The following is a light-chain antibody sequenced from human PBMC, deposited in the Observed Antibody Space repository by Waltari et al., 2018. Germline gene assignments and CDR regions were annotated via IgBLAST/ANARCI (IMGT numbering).Light chain of an antibody. CDR2: KVS. CDR1: QSLVHSDGNTY. V-gene: IGKV2-30*02. CDR3: IQGTQWPRT. Sequence: DVVMTQSPLTLPVTRGQSASLSCRSRQSLVHSDGNTYFNWFQQRPRQSPRRLINKVSKRDSGVPDRLSGSGSGTDFTLKISRVEAEDVGVYYCIQGTQWPRTFGQGTKVQIK. J-gene: IGKJ1*01.